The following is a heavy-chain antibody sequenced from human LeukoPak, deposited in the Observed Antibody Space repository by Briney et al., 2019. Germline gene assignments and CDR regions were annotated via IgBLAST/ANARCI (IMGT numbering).Heavy chain of an antibody. CDR2: INPDSGGT. Sequence: VASVKVSCKASGYTFTSYAMNWVRQAPGQGLEWMGWINPDSGGTNYAQKFQGRVTMTRDTSITTAYMELSRLTSDDTAVYYCARDLGYSRRYYDFSDWGQGTLVTVSS. CDR3: ARDLGYSRRYYDFSD. CDR1: GYTFTSYA. D-gene: IGHD3-3*01. V-gene: IGHV1-2*02. J-gene: IGHJ4*02.